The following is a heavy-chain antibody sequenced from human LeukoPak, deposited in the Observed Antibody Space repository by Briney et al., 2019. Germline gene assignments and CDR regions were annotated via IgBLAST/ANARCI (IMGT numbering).Heavy chain of an antibody. V-gene: IGHV1-18*01. J-gene: IGHJ5*02. CDR2: ISAYNGNT. CDR3: AREGKKYCSGGSCYLQNNWFDP. D-gene: IGHD2-15*01. CDR1: VYTFTSYG. Sequence: ASVKVSCKSSVYTFTSYGISWVRQAPGQGLEWMGWISAYNGNTNYAQKLQGRVTMTTDTSTSTAYMELRSLRSDDTAVYYCAREGKKYCSGGSCYLQNNWFDPWGQGTLVTVSS.